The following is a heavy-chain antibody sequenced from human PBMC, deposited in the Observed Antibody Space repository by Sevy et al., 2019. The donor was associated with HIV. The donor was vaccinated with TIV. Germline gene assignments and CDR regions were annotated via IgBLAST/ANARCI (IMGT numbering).Heavy chain of an antibody. CDR3: AATRESNDESRGYFDY. CDR1: GYTLTNLA. Sequence: ASVKVSCKVSGYTLTNLAMHWVRQAPGQGLEWMGRFDPEDGETIYAQKFQGRLTMTEDTSSDTAYMELNSLRSEDTAVYYCAATRESNDESRGYFDYWGQGTLVTVSS. D-gene: IGHD3-22*01. J-gene: IGHJ4*02. V-gene: IGHV1-24*01. CDR2: FDPEDGET.